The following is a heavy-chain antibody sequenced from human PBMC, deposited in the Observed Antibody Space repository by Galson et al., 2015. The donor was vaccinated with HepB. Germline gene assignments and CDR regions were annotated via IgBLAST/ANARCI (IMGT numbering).Heavy chain of an antibody. CDR3: AKSGYGDYDTPYYFDC. D-gene: IGHD4-17*01. CDR1: GFIFTNYG. V-gene: IGHV3-30*18. CDR2: ISYDGSDK. Sequence: SLRLSCAASGFIFTNYGMHWARQAPGKGLEWVAGISYDGSDKYYADSVKGRFTISRDNSKNTLYLQMNSLKAEDTTVYYCAKSGYGDYDTPYYFDCWGQGTLVTVSS. J-gene: IGHJ4*02.